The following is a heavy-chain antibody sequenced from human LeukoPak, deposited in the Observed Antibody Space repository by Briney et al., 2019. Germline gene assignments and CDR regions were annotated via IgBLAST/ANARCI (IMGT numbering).Heavy chain of an antibody. CDR1: GGTFSSYA. D-gene: IGHD3-10*01. CDR3: ARGILWFGEDYYGMDV. J-gene: IGHJ6*04. V-gene: IGHV1-69*06. CDR2: IIPIFGAA. Sequence: SVKVSCKASGGTFSSYAISWVRQAPGQGLEWMGGIIPIFGAANYAQKFQGRVTITADKSTSTAYMELSSLRSEDTAVYYCARGILWFGEDYYGMDVWGKGTTVTVSS.